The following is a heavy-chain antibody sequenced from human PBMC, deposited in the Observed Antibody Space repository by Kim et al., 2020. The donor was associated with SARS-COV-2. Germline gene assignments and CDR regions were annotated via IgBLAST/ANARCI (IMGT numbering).Heavy chain of an antibody. Sequence: SETLSLTCTVSGGSMSSYYWSWIRQPPGKRLEWIGYIYYTGTSNYSPSLQTRVTMSVDRSKNQFSLRLSSVTAADTAVYYCARLDYGSGRILVDYWGQGT. CDR2: IYYTGTS. CDR3: ARLDYGSGRILVDY. J-gene: IGHJ4*03. V-gene: IGHV4-59*08. CDR1: GGSMSSYY. D-gene: IGHD3-10*01.